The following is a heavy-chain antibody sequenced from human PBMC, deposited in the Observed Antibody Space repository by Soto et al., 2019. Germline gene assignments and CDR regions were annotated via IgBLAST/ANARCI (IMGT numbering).Heavy chain of an antibody. CDR2: ISGGGDAT. CDR3: ARKVSGSTGRPDLWYFDL. CDR1: GFTFSGYA. Sequence: EVQLLDSEGGLVQAGGSLRLSCAASGFTFSGYALTWVRQAPGKGLEWVSAISGGGDATFYADSVKGRFTISRDNSKNTLYLQMNTLRAEDTAVYYCARKVSGSTGRPDLWYFDLWGRGTLVTVSS. J-gene: IGHJ2*01. D-gene: IGHD3-10*01. V-gene: IGHV3-23*01.